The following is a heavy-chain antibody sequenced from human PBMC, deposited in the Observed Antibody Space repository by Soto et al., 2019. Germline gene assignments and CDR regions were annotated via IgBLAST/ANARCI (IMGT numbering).Heavy chain of an antibody. J-gene: IGHJ6*02. V-gene: IGHV1-3*01. CDR3: ARGSLTIFGVVNHYYGMDV. CDR2: INAGNGNT. Sequence: GASVKVSCKASGYTFTSYGIHWVRQAPGQRLEWTGWINAGNGNTKYSEKFQGRVTITRDTSASTAYLELSSLRSEDTAVYYCARGSLTIFGVVNHYYGMDVWGQGATVTVSS. D-gene: IGHD3-3*01. CDR1: GYTFTSYG.